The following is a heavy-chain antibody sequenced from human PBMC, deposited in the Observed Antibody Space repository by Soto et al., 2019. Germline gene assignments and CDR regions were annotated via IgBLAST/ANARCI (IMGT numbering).Heavy chain of an antibody. J-gene: IGHJ5*02. CDR1: GGSISSYY. D-gene: IGHD6-13*01. V-gene: IGHV4-59*01. CDR2: IYYSGST. Sequence: SETLSLTCTVSGGSISSYYWSWIRQPPGKGLEWIGYIYYSGSTNYNPSLKSRVTISVDTSKNQFSLKLSSVTAADTAVYYCASVQQLPGRVKWFDPSGQGTLITGSS. CDR3: ASVQQLPGRVKWFDP.